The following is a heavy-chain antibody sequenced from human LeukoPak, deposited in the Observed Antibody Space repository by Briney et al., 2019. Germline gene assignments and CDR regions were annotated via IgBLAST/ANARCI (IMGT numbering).Heavy chain of an antibody. Sequence: PSETLSLTCIVSGASISSGSYYWSWIRQPAGKGLEWIGRIYTSGSTNYNPSLKSRVTISVDTSKNQFSLKLSSVTAADTAVYYCARSGGGGNHTPLWGQGTLVTVSS. J-gene: IGHJ4*02. D-gene: IGHD1-14*01. V-gene: IGHV4-61*02. CDR2: IYTSGST. CDR3: ARSGGGGNHTPL. CDR1: GASISSGSYY.